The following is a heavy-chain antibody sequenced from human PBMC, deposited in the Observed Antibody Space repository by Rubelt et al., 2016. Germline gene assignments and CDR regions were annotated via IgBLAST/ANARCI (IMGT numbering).Heavy chain of an antibody. CDR2: IKFDEIET. CDR3: ARDLGGAGSYYMGYFDY. V-gene: IGHV3-7*03. Sequence: GKGLEWVANIKFDEIETYSVDSVKGRFTISRDNAKNSLFLQMNSLRAEDTAVYYCARDLGGAGSYYMGYFDYWGQGTLVTVAS. J-gene: IGHJ4*02. D-gene: IGHD3-10*01.